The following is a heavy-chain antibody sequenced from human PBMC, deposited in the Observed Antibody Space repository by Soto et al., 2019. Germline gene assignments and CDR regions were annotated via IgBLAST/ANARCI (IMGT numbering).Heavy chain of an antibody. CDR3: ARVLPSTDIVATDKKLGYYYYMDV. J-gene: IGHJ6*03. D-gene: IGHD5-12*01. V-gene: IGHV4-34*01. CDR2: INHSGST. CDR1: GGSFSGYY. Sequence: SETLSLTCAVYGGSFSGYYWSWIRQPPGKGLEWIGEINHSGSTNYNPSLKSRVTISVDTSKNQFSLKLSSVTAADTAVYYCARVLPSTDIVATDKKLGYYYYMDVWGKGTTVT.